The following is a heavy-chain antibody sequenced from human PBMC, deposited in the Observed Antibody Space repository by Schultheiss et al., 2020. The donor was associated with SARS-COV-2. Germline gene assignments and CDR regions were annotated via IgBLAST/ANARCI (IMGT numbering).Heavy chain of an antibody. CDR1: GFTFGDYA. J-gene: IGHJ5*02. V-gene: IGHV3-23*01. CDR3: ARGYCSSTSCYSGWFDP. CDR2: ISGSGGST. Sequence: GGSLRLSCTASGFTFGDYAMSWFRQAPGKGLEWVSAISGSGGSTYYADSVKGRFTISRDNSKNTLYLQMNSLRAEDTAVYYCARGYCSSTSCYSGWFDPWGQGTLVTVSS. D-gene: IGHD2-2*02.